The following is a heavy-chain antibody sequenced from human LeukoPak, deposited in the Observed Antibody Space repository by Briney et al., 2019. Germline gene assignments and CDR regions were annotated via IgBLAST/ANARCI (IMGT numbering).Heavy chain of an antibody. CDR3: AKRYYQDSSGYLGSIDY. CDR1: GFTFSSYA. CDR2: ISGSGGST. J-gene: IGHJ4*02. V-gene: IGHV3-23*01. Sequence: GGSLRLSCAASGFTFSSYAMSWVRQAPGKGLEWVSAISGSGGSTYYADSVKGRFTISRDNSKNTLYLQMNSLRAEDTAVYFCAKRYYQDSSGYLGSIDYWGQGTLVTVSS. D-gene: IGHD3-22*01.